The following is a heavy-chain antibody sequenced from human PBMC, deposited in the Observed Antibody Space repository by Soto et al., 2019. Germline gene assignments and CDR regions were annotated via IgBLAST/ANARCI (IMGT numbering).Heavy chain of an antibody. V-gene: IGHV3-53*01. D-gene: IGHD6-6*01. Sequence: SCAASGFSVSSNYMNWVRQAPGKGLEWLSIIYTDGTTYYADSVKGRFTISRDNFKNTLYLQMNNLRAEDTAVYYCAILSNWGQGTLVTVSS. CDR2: IYTDGTT. J-gene: IGHJ4*02. CDR1: GFSVSSNY. CDR3: AILSN.